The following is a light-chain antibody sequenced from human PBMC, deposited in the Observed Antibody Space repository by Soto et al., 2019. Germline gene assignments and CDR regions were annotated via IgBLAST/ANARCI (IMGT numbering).Light chain of an antibody. CDR3: QLGSSPKT. V-gene: IGKV3-20*01. Sequence: EIVLTQSPGTLSLSPGERATLSCRASQSVSSSYLAWYQQKPGQAPRLLIYGASTRATGIPDRFTGSGSGTDSTLTITRLEPEDFAVYYCQLGSSPKTFGQGTKVDIK. CDR2: GAS. J-gene: IGKJ1*01. CDR1: QSVSSSY.